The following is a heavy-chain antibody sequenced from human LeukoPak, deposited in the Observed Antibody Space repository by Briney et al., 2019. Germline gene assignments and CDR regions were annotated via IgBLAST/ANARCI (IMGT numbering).Heavy chain of an antibody. J-gene: IGHJ4*02. CDR1: GFTFSSYS. V-gene: IGHV3-21*01. D-gene: IGHD3-3*01. CDR3: ARENSIFGVVIIPYFDY. Sequence: GGSLRLSCAASGFTFSSYSMNWVRQAPGKGPEWVSSISSSSSYIYYADSVKGRFTISRDNAKNSLYLQMNSLRAEDTAVYYCARENSIFGVVIIPYFDYWGQGTLVTVSS. CDR2: ISSSSSYI.